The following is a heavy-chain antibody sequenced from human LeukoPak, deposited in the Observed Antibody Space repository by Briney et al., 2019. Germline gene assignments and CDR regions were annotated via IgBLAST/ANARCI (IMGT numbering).Heavy chain of an antibody. J-gene: IGHJ4*02. CDR2: ISWNSGSI. CDR1: GFTFDDYA. V-gene: IGHV3-9*01. Sequence: GRSLRLSCAASGFTFDDYAMHWVRQAPGKGLEWVSGISWNSGSIGYADSVKGRFTISRDNAKNSLYLQMNSLRAEDTALYYCAKDISFSAGSGFDYWGQGTLVIVSS. CDR3: AKDISFSAGSGFDY. D-gene: IGHD6-25*01.